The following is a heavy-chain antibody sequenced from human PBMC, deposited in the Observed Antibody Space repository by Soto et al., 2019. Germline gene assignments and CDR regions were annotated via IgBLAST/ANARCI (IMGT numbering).Heavy chain of an antibody. V-gene: IGHV3-48*02. CDR2: ISRSGSAI. CDR3: ARGRDYCDGSANYACLDR. D-gene: IGHD3-22*01. J-gene: IGHJ5*02. Sequence: EVQLVESGGGLAQPGGSLRLSCAASGFTLSNYNMNWVRQAPGKGLEWISYISRSGSAIYYADSVKGLFTISRDNAKNSLYLQMNSLRDEDTAVYYCARGRDYCDGSANYACLDRWGQGTLVTVSS. CDR1: GFTLSNYN.